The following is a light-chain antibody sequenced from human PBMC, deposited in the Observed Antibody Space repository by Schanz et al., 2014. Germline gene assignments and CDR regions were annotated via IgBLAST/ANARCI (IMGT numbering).Light chain of an antibody. V-gene: IGLV2-18*02. CDR2: EVS. CDR3: SSYISSRGV. CDR1: SSDVGSYNR. Sequence: QSALTQPPSVSGSPGQSVTISCTGTSSDVGSYNRVSWYQQPPGTAPKLMIYEVSNRPSGVPDRFSGSKSGNTASLTISGLQAEDEADYYCSSYISSRGVFGGGTKLTVL. J-gene: IGLJ3*02.